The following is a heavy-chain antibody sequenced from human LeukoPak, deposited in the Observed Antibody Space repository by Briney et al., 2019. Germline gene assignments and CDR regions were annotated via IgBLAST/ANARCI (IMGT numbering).Heavy chain of an antibody. J-gene: IGHJ4*02. CDR2: ISSSGSTI. Sequence: GGSLRLSCAASGFTFSDYYMSWIRQAPGKGLEWVSYISSSGSTIYYADSVKGRFTISRDNAKNSLYLQMNSLRAEDTAVYYCARGPKSGRYYVDGIYYWGQGTLVTVSS. CDR3: ARGPKSGRYYVDGIYY. CDR1: GFTFSDYY. D-gene: IGHD1-26*01. V-gene: IGHV3-11*01.